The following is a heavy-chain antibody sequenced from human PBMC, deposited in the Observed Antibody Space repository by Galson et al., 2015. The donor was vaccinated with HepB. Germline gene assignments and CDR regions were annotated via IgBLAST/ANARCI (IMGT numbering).Heavy chain of an antibody. Sequence: SVKVSCKASEYPFIDYFLHWVRQAPGQGLEWMGWVNPNTGGTNYAQKFQDRVTLTRDTSTGTAYMELGSLTSEDTAVYYCARDQGRGAIVGATGLSDYWGQGTLVTVSS. CDR2: VNPNTGGT. CDR1: EYPFIDYF. CDR3: ARDQGRGAIVGATGLSDY. J-gene: IGHJ4*02. D-gene: IGHD1-26*01. V-gene: IGHV1-2*02.